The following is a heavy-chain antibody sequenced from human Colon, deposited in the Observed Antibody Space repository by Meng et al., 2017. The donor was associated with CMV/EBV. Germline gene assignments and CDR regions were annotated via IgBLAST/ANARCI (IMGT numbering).Heavy chain of an antibody. CDR2: INSDGSST. J-gene: IGHJ6*02. V-gene: IGHV3-74*01. Sequence: GESLKISCAASGFTFSSYWMHWVRQAPGKGLVWVSRINSDGSSTSYADSVKGRFTISRDNAKNTLYLQMNSLRAEDTAVYYCARDLSIYDFWCGYILSGGSAYYYGMDVWGQGATVTVSS. CDR3: ARDLSIYDFWCGYILSGGSAYYYGMDV. CDR1: GFTFSSYW. D-gene: IGHD3-3*01.